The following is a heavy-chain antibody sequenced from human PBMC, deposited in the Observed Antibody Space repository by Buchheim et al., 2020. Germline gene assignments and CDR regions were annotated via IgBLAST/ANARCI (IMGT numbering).Heavy chain of an antibody. Sequence: QVQLQQWGAGLLKPSETLSLTCAVYGGSFSGYYWSWIRQPPGKGLEWIGEINHSGSTNYNPSLKSRVTISVDTSKNQFSLKLSSVTAADTAVYYCARVPYSSSWGPWFDPWGQGTL. D-gene: IGHD6-13*01. J-gene: IGHJ5*02. CDR3: ARVPYSSSWGPWFDP. CDR1: GGSFSGYY. CDR2: INHSGST. V-gene: IGHV4-34*01.